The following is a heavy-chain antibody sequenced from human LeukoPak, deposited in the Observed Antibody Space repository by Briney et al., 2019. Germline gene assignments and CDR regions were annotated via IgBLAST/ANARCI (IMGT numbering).Heavy chain of an antibody. CDR2: ISAYNGNT. CDR3: ARVVLDCSSTSCYKYIPDY. Sequence: ASVKVSCKASGYTFTSYGISWVRPAPGQGLEWMGWISAYNGNTNYAQKLQGRVTMTTDTSTSTAYMELGSLRSDDTAVYYCARVVLDCSSTSCYKYIPDYWGQGTLVTVSS. D-gene: IGHD2-2*02. CDR1: GYTFTSYG. V-gene: IGHV1-18*01. J-gene: IGHJ4*02.